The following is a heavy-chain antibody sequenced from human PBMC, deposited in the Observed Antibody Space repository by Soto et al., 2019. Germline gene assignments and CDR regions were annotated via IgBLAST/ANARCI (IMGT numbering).Heavy chain of an antibody. V-gene: IGHV3-30*18. J-gene: IGHJ4*02. CDR3: ANADQWLTPFDY. CDR2: ISYDGSNK. Sequence: QVQLVESGGGVVQPGRTLRLSCAASGFTFSSYGMHWVRQAPGKGLEWVAVISYDGSNKYYADSVKGRFTISRDNSKNTLYLQMISLRAEDTAVYYCANADQWLTPFDYWGQGTLVTVSS. D-gene: IGHD6-19*01. CDR1: GFTFSSYG.